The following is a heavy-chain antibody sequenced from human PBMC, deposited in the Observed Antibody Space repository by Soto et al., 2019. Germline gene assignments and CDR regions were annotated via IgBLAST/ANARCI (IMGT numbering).Heavy chain of an antibody. CDR3: PRLRYSGDHTDLYGGMDG. J-gene: IGHJ6*02. D-gene: IGHD3-16*01. CDR2: LSTYNDNT. V-gene: IGHV1-18*01. CDR1: GYTFHNFG. Sequence: QVHLEQSGIEVKKTGASVKVTCKAAGYTFHNFGISWVRQAPGQGLEWMWRLSTYNDNTNYAQNCQAKDTINTDKTTSTASMELRSPRPDNTADYYCPRLRYSGDHTDLYGGMDGWGQGTTVSVSS.